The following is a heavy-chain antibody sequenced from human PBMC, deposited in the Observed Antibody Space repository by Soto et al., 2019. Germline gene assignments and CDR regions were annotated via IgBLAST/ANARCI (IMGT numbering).Heavy chain of an antibody. Sequence: PGESLKISCKGSGYSFTNYWITWVRQMPGKGLEWMGRIDPSDSHTNYSPSLQGHVTISADKSISTAYLQWSSLKASDTAMYYCARALYYYDSSGLHTWGQGTLVTVSS. D-gene: IGHD3-22*01. CDR3: ARALYYYDSSGLHT. CDR1: GYSFTNYW. J-gene: IGHJ4*02. V-gene: IGHV5-10-1*01. CDR2: IDPSDSHT.